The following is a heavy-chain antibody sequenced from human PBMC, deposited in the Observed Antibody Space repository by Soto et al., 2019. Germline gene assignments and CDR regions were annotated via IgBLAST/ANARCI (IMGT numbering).Heavy chain of an antibody. V-gene: IGHV3-33*06. D-gene: IGHD3-10*01. J-gene: IGHJ6*02. CDR2: IWFDGSNE. CDR3: AKVLYASESFDSEEAPYGMDV. CDR1: GFPFSSYD. Sequence: QSGGSLRLSCAASGFPFSSYDMHWVRQAPGKGLEWVAVIWFDGSNEYYADSVKGRFTISRDNSKNTLYLQMDSLRAEDTAVYYYAKVLYASESFDSEEAPYGMDVWGQGTTVTVSS.